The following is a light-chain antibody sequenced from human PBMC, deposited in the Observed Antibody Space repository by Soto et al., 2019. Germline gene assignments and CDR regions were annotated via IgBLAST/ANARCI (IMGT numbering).Light chain of an antibody. CDR3: CSYAGSYTFGV. J-gene: IGLJ2*01. V-gene: IGLV2-11*01. CDR1: SCDVGGYNY. CDR2: DVS. Sequence: QSALTQPRSVSGSPGQSVTISCTGTSCDVGGYNYVSWYQQHPGKAPKLMIYDVSKRPSGVPDRFSGSKSGNTASLTISGLQAEDEADYYCCSYAGSYTFGVFGGGTKLTVL.